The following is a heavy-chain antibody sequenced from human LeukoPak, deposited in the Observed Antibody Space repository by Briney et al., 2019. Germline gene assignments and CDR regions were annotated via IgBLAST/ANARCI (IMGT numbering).Heavy chain of an antibody. CDR1: GFTFSSYS. V-gene: IGHV3-21*04. D-gene: IGHD6-13*01. J-gene: IGHJ5*02. CDR3: AKNAIAAARTPAWFDP. CDR2: LSSGSSYM. Sequence: GGSLRLSCAASGFTFSSYSMNWVRQAPGKGLEWVSSLSSGSSYMYYADSVKGRFTISRDNAKNSLYLQMNSLRAEDTAVYYCAKNAIAAARTPAWFDPWGQGTLVTVSS.